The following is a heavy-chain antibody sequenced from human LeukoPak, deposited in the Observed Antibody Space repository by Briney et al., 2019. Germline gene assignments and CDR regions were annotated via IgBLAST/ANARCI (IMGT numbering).Heavy chain of an antibody. CDR3: ATSSGWYPTYFDY. D-gene: IGHD6-19*01. J-gene: IGHJ4*02. Sequence: GGSLRLSCAASGFTFSTYPMSWVRQAPGKGLEWVSAISGSGGDTYYADSAKGRFTISRDNSKNTLYLQMNSLRAEDTALYYCATSSGWYPTYFDYWGQGTLVTVSS. V-gene: IGHV3-23*01. CDR2: ISGSGGDT. CDR1: GFTFSTYP.